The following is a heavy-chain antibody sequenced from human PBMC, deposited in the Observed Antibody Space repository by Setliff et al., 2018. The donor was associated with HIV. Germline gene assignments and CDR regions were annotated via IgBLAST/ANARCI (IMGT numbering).Heavy chain of an antibody. CDR3: ASNFRSGYWYFDL. V-gene: IGHV1-3*03. Sequence: GASVKVSCKASGYTFTRYNIHWVRQAPGQRLEWMGWINGGNGNTKYSQKFQDRVTITRDTSANTAYLELSGLRAEDMAVYYCASNFRSGYWYFDLWGRGTLVTVSS. D-gene: IGHD2-15*01. J-gene: IGHJ2*01. CDR2: INGGNGNT. CDR1: GYTFTRYN.